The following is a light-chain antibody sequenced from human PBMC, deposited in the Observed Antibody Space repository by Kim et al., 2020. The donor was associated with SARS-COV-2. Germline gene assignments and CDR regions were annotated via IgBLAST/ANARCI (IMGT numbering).Light chain of an antibody. CDR2: KAS. CDR1: QSISSW. V-gene: IGKV1-5*03. J-gene: IGKJ2*03. CDR3: QQYNSYSYS. Sequence: SASVGDRVTITCRASQSISSWLAWYQQKPGKAPKLLIYKASSLESGVPSRFSGSGFGTEFTLTISSLQPDDFATYYCQQYNSYSYSFGQGTKLEI.